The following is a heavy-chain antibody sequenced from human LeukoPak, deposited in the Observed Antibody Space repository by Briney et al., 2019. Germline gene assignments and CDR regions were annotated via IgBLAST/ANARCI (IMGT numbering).Heavy chain of an antibody. CDR1: GGTFSSYA. V-gene: IGHV1-69*04. J-gene: IGHJ6*02. CDR3: ATQGGSGSSYYYYGMDV. CDR2: IIPILGIA. D-gene: IGHD3-10*01. Sequence: SVKVSCKASGGTFSSYAISWVRQAPGQGLEWMGRIIPILGIANYAQKFQGRVTITADKSTSTAYMELSSLRSEDTAVYYCATQGGSGSSYYYYGMDVWGQGTTVTVSS.